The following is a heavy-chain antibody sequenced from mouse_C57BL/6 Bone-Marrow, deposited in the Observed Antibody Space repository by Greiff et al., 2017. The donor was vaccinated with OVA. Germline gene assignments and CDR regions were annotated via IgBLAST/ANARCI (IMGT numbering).Heavy chain of an antibody. V-gene: IGHV1-72*01. CDR2: IDPNSGGT. J-gene: IGHJ3*01. Sequence: QVQLQQPGAELVKPGASVKLSCKASGYTFTSYWMHWVKQRPGRGLEWIGRIDPNSGGTKYNEKFKSKATLTVDKPSSTAYMQLSSLTSEDSAVYYCATLSVYYEIAYWGQGTLVTVSA. CDR1: GYTFTSYW. CDR3: ATLSVYYEIAY. D-gene: IGHD2-4*01.